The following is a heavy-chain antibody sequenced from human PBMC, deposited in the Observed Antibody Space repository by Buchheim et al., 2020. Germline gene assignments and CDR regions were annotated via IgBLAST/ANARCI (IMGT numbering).Heavy chain of an antibody. D-gene: IGHD3-10*01. V-gene: IGHV3-30*18. J-gene: IGHJ4*02. CDR3: AKDPGSTMVRGVITYYFDY. Sequence: QVQLVESGGGLVKPGGSLRLSCAASGFTFSSYGMHWVRQAPGKGLEWVAVISYDGSNKYYADSVKGRFTISRDNSKNTLYLQMNSLRAEDTAVYYCAKDPGSTMVRGVITYYFDYWGQGTL. CDR2: ISYDGSNK. CDR1: GFTFSSYG.